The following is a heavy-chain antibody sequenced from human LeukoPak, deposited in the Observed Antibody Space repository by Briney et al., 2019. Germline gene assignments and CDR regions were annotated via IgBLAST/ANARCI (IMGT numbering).Heavy chain of an antibody. D-gene: IGHD3-9*01. CDR3: ARGDPYYDILTGPGDAFDI. V-gene: IGHV3-20*04. CDR2: INWNGGST. Sequence: GGSLRLSCAASGFTFDDYGMSWVRQAPGKGLEWVSGINWNGGSTGYADSVKGRFTISRDNAKNSLYLQMNSLGAEDTALYYCARGDPYYDILTGPGDAFDIWGQGTMVTVSS. CDR1: GFTFDDYG. J-gene: IGHJ3*02.